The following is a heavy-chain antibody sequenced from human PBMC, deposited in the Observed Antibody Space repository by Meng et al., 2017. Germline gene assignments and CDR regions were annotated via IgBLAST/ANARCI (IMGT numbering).Heavy chain of an antibody. D-gene: IGHD3-22*01. J-gene: IGHJ6*02. V-gene: IGHV3-30*01. CDR1: GFTFSSYA. CDR2: ISYDGSNK. CDR3: ARENGADYYDSSGSPKHGMDV. Sequence: GGSLRLSCAASGFTFSSYAMHWVRQAPGKGLEWVAVISYDGSNKYYADSVKGRLTISRDNSKNTLYLQMNSLRAGDTAVYYCARENGADYYDSSGSPKHGMDVWGQGTTVTVSS.